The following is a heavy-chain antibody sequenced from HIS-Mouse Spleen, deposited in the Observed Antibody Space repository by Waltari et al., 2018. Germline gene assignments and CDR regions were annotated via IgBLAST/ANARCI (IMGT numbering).Heavy chain of an antibody. J-gene: IGHJ3*02. Sequence: QVQLVQSGAEVKKPGSSVKVSCKASGGTFSSYAISWVRQAPGQGRAWMGRIIPILGKANYAQKFQGRVTITADKSTSTAYMELSSLRSEDTAVYYCARAYSSGWTRTDAFDIWGQGTMVTVSS. CDR3: ARAYSSGWTRTDAFDI. V-gene: IGHV1-69*04. D-gene: IGHD6-19*01. CDR1: GGTFSSYA. CDR2: IIPILGKA.